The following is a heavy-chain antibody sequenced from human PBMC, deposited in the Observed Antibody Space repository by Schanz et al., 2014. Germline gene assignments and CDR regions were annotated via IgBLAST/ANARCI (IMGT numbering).Heavy chain of an antibody. CDR1: GFSFRKSA. D-gene: IGHD4-4*01. CDR2: ISGSSSTK. J-gene: IGHJ3*02. Sequence: EVRLLESGGGLVQPGGSLRLSCAASGFSFRKSAMSWVRQAPGKGLEWVSYISGSSSTKYYADSVKGRFTISRDNSKNTVHLQMNSLRAEDTAVYFCAKDRWRATVMVDAFDIWGQGTKGTVSS. CDR3: AKDRWRATVMVDAFDI. V-gene: IGHV3-23*01.